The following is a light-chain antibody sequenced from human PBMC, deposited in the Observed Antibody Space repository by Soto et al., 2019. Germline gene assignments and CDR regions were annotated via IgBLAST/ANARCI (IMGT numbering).Light chain of an antibody. CDR2: LGS. CDR3: MQSLQTTPFT. CDR1: QSLLHSNGYNY. J-gene: IGKJ3*01. Sequence: DIVMTQSPLSLPVTPGEPASISCRSSQSLLHSNGYNYLDWYLQKPGQSPQLLIYLGSNRASGVPDRFSGSGSGTDFTLKISRVEAEDVGVYYCMQSLQTTPFTLGPGTKVDIK. V-gene: IGKV2-28*01.